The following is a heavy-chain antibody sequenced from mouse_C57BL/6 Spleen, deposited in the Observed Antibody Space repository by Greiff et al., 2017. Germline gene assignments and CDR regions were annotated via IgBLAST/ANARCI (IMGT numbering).Heavy chain of an antibody. CDR3: GRQKDDYGYFDV. CDR2: LYPGDGDT. D-gene: IGHD2-3*01. Sequence: VHLVESGPELVKPGASVKISCKASGYAFSSSWMNWVKQRPGKGLEWIGRLYPGDGDTNYNGKFKGKATLTADISSSTVYMVLNSLTSEDPAVYYCGRQKDDYGYFDVWGTGTTVTVSS. V-gene: IGHV1-82*01. CDR1: GYAFSSSW. J-gene: IGHJ1*03.